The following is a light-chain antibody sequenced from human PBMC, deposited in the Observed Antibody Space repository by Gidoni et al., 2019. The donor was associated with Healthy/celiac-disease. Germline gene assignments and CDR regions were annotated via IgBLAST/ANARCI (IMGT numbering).Light chain of an antibody. V-gene: IGLV3-10*01. J-gene: IGLJ3*02. CDR2: EDS. CDR3: YSTDSSGNHSWV. CDR1: ALPKKY. Sequence: SYELTQPPSVSLSPGQTARITFSGDALPKKYAYWYQQYSVQAPVLVIYEDSKRPSVISERFSGSSSGTMATLTISGAQVEDEADYYCYSTDSSGNHSWVFGGGTKLTVL.